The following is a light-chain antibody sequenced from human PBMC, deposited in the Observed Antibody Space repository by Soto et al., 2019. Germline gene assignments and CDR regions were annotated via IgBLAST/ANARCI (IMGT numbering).Light chain of an antibody. J-gene: IGKJ1*01. CDR3: QQRSNWLTWT. CDR1: QSVSSY. V-gene: IGKV3-11*01. CDR2: DAS. Sequence: EIVLTQSPATLSLSPGERATLSCRASQSVSSYLAWYQQKPGQAPRLLIYDASNRATGIPARLSGSGSGTDFTLTISSLEPEDFAVYYCQQRSNWLTWTFGQGTKVDI.